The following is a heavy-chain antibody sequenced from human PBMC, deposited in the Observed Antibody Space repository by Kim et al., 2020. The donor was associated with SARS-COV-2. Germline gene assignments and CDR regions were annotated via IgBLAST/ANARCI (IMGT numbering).Heavy chain of an antibody. D-gene: IGHD3-22*01. J-gene: IGHJ4*02. V-gene: IGHV3-23*01. CDR3: AKGAGSSAYYSPSGDY. Sequence: SVNGRFTISRENSKNTLYLQMNSLRAEDTAVYYCAKGAGSSAYYSPSGDYWGQGTLVTVSS.